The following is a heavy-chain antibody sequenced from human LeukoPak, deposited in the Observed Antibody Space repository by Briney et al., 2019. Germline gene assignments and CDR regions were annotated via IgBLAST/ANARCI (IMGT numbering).Heavy chain of an antibody. J-gene: IGHJ4*02. CDR1: GLTVNDNF. V-gene: IGHV3-30*02. D-gene: IGHD3-9*01. Sequence: GGSLRLSCAASGLTVNDNFMSWVRQAPGKGLEWVAFIRNDGSNRDYADSVKGRFTISRDNSKNTLYLQMSSLRAEDTAVYYCTRRYFDWLLDYWGQGTLVTVSS. CDR2: IRNDGSNR. CDR3: TRRYFDWLLDY.